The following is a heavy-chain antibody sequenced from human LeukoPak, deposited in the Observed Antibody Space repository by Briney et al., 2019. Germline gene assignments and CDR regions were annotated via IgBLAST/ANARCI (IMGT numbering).Heavy chain of an antibody. V-gene: IGHV3-30-3*01. CDR3: AKADSSGYYYGMDV. CDR2: ISYDGSNK. Sequence: GGSLRLSCAASGFTFSSYAMHWVRQAPGKGLEWVAVISYDGSNKHYADSVKGRFTISRDNSKNTLYLQMNSLRAEDTAVYYCAKADSSGYYYGMDVWGQGTTVTVSS. J-gene: IGHJ6*02. D-gene: IGHD6-19*01. CDR1: GFTFSSYA.